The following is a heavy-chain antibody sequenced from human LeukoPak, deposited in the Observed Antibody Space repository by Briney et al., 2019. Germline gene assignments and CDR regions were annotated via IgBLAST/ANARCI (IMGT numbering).Heavy chain of an antibody. CDR1: GFTFSSYA. J-gene: IGHJ4*02. Sequence: GGSLRLSCAASGFTFSSYAMHWVRQAPGKGLEWVAVIWYDGSNKYYADSVKGRFTISRDHSKNTLYLQMKSLRAEDTAVYYCVRVQRYYGDRYYFDHWGQGTLVTVSS. D-gene: IGHD4-17*01. CDR2: IWYDGSNK. V-gene: IGHV3-33*01. CDR3: VRVQRYYGDRYYFDH.